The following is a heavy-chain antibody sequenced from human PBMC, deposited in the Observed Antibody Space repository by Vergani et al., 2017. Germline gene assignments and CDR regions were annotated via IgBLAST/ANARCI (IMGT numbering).Heavy chain of an antibody. J-gene: IGHJ6*03. CDR3: ARDHGEARGYYYMDV. Sequence: ELQLVESGGGLVQPGGSLRLSCAASGFTFSSYSMNWVRQAPGKGLEWVSSISSSSSYIYYADSVKGRFTISRDNAKNSLYLQMNSLRAEDTAVYYCARDHGEARGYYYMDVWGKGTTVTVSS. CDR1: GFTFSSYS. CDR2: ISSSSSYI. V-gene: IGHV3-21*01. D-gene: IGHD3-10*01.